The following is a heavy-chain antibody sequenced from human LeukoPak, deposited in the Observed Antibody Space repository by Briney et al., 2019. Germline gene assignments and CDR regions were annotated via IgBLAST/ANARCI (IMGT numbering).Heavy chain of an antibody. V-gene: IGHV1-2*02. D-gene: IGHD3-22*01. Sequence: ASVKVSCKASGYTFTGYYMHWVRQAPGQGLEWMGWINPNSGGTNYAQKFQGRVTMTEDTSTDTAYMELSSLRSEDTAVYYCARGGRIYDSSGYPLTHFDYWGQGTLVTVSS. CDR3: ARGGRIYDSSGYPLTHFDY. CDR1: GYTFTGYY. CDR2: INPNSGGT. J-gene: IGHJ4*02.